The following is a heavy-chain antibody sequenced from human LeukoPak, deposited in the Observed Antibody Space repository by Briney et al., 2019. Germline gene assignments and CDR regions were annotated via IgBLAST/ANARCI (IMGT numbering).Heavy chain of an antibody. D-gene: IGHD1-1*01. CDR2: ITTSSSAM. CDR3: VRDYNYALDY. CDR1: GFTLSYYN. Sequence: GGSLRLSCAVSGFTLSYYNINWVRPAPGKGLEWVSYITTSSSAMYYAYSVRGRFTISRDNAKNSLYLQMNSLRDEDTAVYYCVRDYNYALDYWGQGTLVTVSS. V-gene: IGHV3-48*02. J-gene: IGHJ4*02.